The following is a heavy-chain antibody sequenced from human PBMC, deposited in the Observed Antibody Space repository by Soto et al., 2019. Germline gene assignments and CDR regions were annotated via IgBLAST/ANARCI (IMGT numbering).Heavy chain of an antibody. V-gene: IGHV3-33*01. CDR2: IWYDGSNK. J-gene: IGHJ4*02. CDR3: ARPVLTWSTDPSGY. CDR1: GFTFSSYG. D-gene: IGHD4-17*01. Sequence: GGSLRLSCAASGFTFSSYGMHWVRQAPGKGLEWVAVIWYDGSNKYYADSVKGRFTISRDNSKNTLYLQMNSLRAEDTAVYYCARPVLTWSTDPSGYWGQGTLVTVSS.